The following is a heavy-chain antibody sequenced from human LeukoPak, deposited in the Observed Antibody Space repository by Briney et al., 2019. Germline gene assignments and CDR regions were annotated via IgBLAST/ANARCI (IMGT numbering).Heavy chain of an antibody. J-gene: IGHJ3*02. Sequence: ASVKVSCKASGYTFTSYYMHWVRQAPGQGLEWMGIINSSGGSTSYAQKFQGRVTMTRDTSTSTVYTELSSLRSEDTAVYYCARGFSPKGAPDAFDIWGQGTMVTVSS. CDR3: ARGFSPKGAPDAFDI. D-gene: IGHD1-26*01. V-gene: IGHV1-46*01. CDR1: GYTFTSYY. CDR2: INSSGGST.